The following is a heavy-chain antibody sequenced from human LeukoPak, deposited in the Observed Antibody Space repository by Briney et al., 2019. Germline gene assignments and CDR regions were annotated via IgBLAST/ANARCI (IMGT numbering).Heavy chain of an antibody. V-gene: IGHV3-48*01. CDR2: ISSSRTTI. D-gene: IGHD2-21*01. CDR3: TRGMRGIAAV. CDR1: GFTFSSFN. J-gene: IGHJ4*02. Sequence: GGSLRLSCAASGFTFSSFNMNWVRQAPGKGLEWVSHISSSRTTIYYADSVKGRFTISRDNAKNSPYLQMNSLRAEDTAVYYCTRGMRGIAAVWGQGTLVTVSS.